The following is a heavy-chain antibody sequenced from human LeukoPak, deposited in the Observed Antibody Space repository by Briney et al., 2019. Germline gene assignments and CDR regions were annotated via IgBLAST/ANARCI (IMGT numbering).Heavy chain of an antibody. CDR1: GFTFSSYS. CDR2: IWYDGSNK. J-gene: IGHJ4*02. V-gene: IGHV3-33*01. D-gene: IGHD2-15*01. CDR3: ARDRIQISDY. Sequence: GRSLRLSCAASGFTFSSYSMHWVRQAPGKGLEWVAVIWYDGSNKYYADSVKCRFTISRDNSKNTLYLQMNSLRAEDTAVYYCARDRIQISDYWGQGTLVTVSS.